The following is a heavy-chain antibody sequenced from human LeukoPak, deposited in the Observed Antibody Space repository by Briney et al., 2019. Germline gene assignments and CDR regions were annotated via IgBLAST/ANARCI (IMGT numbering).Heavy chain of an antibody. V-gene: IGHV3-43*01. CDR3: AKASLSILAARPGWIDY. Sequence: QPGGSLRLSCAVSGFTFDDYTMHWVRQAPGKGLEWVSLINWSGDTTYYADSVKGRFTISRDNSKNTLYLQMNSLRAEDTAVYYCAKASLSILAARPGWIDYWGQGTLVTVSS. CDR2: INWSGDTT. J-gene: IGHJ4*02. D-gene: IGHD6-6*01. CDR1: GFTFDDYT.